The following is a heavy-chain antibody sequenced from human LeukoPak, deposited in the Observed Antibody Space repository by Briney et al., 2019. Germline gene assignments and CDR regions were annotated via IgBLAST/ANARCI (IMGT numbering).Heavy chain of an antibody. CDR3: TSLLQQLDNFDY. Sequence: PGGSLRLSCAASGFTFSNAWMSWVRQAPGKGLEWVGRIKSKTDGGTTDYAAPVKGRFTISRDDSKNTLYLQMSSLKTEDTAVYYCTSLLQQLDNFDYWGQGTLVTVSS. CDR2: IKSKTDGGTT. CDR1: GFTFSNAW. J-gene: IGHJ4*02. D-gene: IGHD6-13*01. V-gene: IGHV3-15*01.